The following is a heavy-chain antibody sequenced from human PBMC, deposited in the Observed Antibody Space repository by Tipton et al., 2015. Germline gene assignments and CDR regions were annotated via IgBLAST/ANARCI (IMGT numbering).Heavy chain of an antibody. J-gene: IGHJ4*02. D-gene: IGHD4-23*01. Sequence: GSLRLSCVASGFTFTNYWMSWVRQAPGKGPEWVANVKTDGSDEYYVDSVKGRFTISRDNAKNSLYLQMNSLRVEDTAVYFCATDTRSFGGNSVLDNWGQGTLVIVSS. V-gene: IGHV3-7*01. CDR2: VKTDGSDE. CDR3: ATDTRSFGGNSVLDN. CDR1: GFTFTNYW.